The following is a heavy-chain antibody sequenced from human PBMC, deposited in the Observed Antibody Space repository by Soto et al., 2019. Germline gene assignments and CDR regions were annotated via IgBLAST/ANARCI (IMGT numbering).Heavy chain of an antibody. V-gene: IGHV4-4*02. D-gene: IGHD2-15*01. J-gene: IGHJ4*02. CDR3: ARAGEMATHFDY. CDR2: IYHDDSN. Sequence: QVQLQESGPELVKPSGTLSLICTVSGGSISSNHWWSWVRQSPGKGLEWIGEIYHDDSNNYNPSLKSRVSISIDKSRNQISLKLSSVTAADTAVYHCARAGEMATHFDYWGQGSLVTVSS. CDR1: GGSISSNHW.